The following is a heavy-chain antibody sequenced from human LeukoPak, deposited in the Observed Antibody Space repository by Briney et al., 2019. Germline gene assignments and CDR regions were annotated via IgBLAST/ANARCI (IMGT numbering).Heavy chain of an antibody. CDR1: GFTFSSYA. J-gene: IGHJ4*02. CDR3: AKVPAPYSGSYLVNFDY. CDR2: ISGSGGST. D-gene: IGHD1-26*01. V-gene: IGHV3-23*01. Sequence: PGASLRLSCAASGFTFSSYAMSWVRQAPGKGLGWVSAISGSGGSTYCADSVKGRFTISRDNSKNTLYLQMNSLRAEDTAVYYCAKVPAPYSGSYLVNFDYWGQGTLVTVSS.